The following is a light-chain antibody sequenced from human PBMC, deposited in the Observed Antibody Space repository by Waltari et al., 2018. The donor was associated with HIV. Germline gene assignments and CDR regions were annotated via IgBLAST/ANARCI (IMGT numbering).Light chain of an antibody. Sequence: IQMTQSPSSLSASVGDRVTITCRASQDIKNALGWYRQKPGKAPERLIYDAATLQSGVPSRFSGSGFGIEFTLTITSLQPEDFATYYCLQHKSYPPTFGGGTKVEIK. CDR1: QDIKNA. CDR2: DAA. CDR3: LQHKSYPPT. V-gene: IGKV1-17*01. J-gene: IGKJ4*01.